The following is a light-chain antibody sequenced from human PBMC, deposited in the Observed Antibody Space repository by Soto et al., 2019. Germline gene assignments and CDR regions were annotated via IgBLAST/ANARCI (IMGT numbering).Light chain of an antibody. CDR1: QSVSSY. CDR2: DAS. CDR3: QQYNNWPLT. Sequence: EIVLTHSPATLSLSPGERATLSCLASQSVSSYLAWYQQKPGQAPRLLIYDASTRATGIPARFSGSGSGTEFTLTISSLQSEDFAVYYCQQYNNWPLTFGGGTKVDI. J-gene: IGKJ4*01. V-gene: IGKV3-15*01.